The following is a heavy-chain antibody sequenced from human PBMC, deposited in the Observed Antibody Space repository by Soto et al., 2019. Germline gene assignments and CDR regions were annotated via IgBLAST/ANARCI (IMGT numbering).Heavy chain of an antibody. V-gene: IGHV2-5*02. D-gene: IGHD6-19*01. J-gene: IGHJ4*02. CDR3: AHRLEGYVSGWSQVCFDC. CDR2: IYWDDDK. Sequence: QITLKESGPTLVTPTQTLTLTCTFSGFSLTTSGVGVGWIRQPPGKSLEWLAVIYWDDDKRYSPSLKSRLTISKDTYKNQVVLTMTNMDPVDTATYYCAHRLEGYVSGWSQVCFDCWGQGALVTVSS. CDR1: GFSLTTSGVG.